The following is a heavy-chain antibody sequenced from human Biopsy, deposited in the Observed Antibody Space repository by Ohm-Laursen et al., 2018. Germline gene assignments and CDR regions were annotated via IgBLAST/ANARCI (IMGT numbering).Heavy chain of an antibody. D-gene: IGHD3-9*01. CDR3: ATKLTGYFHH. CDR2: NIPILGTG. CDR1: GGTFINYG. Sequence: ASVKVSCKAPGGTFINYGVNWVRQAPGQGLEWLGGNIPILGTGNYAQKFQDRVTVAADTSTSTSTMELRSLRSDDKAVYYCATKLTGYFHHWGQGTLVIVSS. V-gene: IGHV1-69*06. J-gene: IGHJ1*01.